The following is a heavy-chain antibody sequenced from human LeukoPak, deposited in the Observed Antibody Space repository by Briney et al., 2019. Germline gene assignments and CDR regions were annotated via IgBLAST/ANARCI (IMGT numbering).Heavy chain of an antibody. V-gene: IGHV4-4*07. Sequence: KPSETLSLTCTVSGGSISSYYWSWIRQPAGKGLEWIGRIYTSGSTNYNPSLKSRVTMSVDTSKNQFSLKLSSVTAADTAVYYCARDAYYYDSGNAFDIWGQGTMVTVSS. D-gene: IGHD3-22*01. CDR2: IYTSGST. CDR1: GGSISSYY. J-gene: IGHJ3*02. CDR3: ARDAYYYDSGNAFDI.